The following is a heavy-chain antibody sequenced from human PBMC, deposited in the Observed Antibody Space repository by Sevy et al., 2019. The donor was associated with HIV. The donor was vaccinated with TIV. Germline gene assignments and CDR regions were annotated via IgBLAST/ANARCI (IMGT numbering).Heavy chain of an antibody. V-gene: IGHV4-38-2*01. CDR1: GYSISRGYH. Sequence: SETLSITCAVSGYSISRGYHWGWIRQPPGKGLEWIGSIDQSGNAYYNPSLRGRVTISVDTSKNQFSLNLRSVTAADTALYFCARHGIFGVTYSFDYWGQGALVTVSS. D-gene: IGHD3-3*01. CDR2: IDQSGNA. CDR3: ARHGIFGVTYSFDY. J-gene: IGHJ4*02.